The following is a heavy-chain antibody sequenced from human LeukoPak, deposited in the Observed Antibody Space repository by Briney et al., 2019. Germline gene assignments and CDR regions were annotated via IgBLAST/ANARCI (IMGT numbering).Heavy chain of an antibody. D-gene: IGHD2-2*02. CDR1: GGSISSSNW. J-gene: IGHJ4*02. CDR2: IYHSGST. Sequence: SGTLSLTCAVSGGSISSSNWWSWVRQPPGKGLEWIGEIYHSGSTNYNPSLKSRVTISVDTSKNQFSLKLSSVTAADTAVYYCARGYCSSTSCYIYYWGQGTLVTVSS. CDR3: ARGYCSSTSCYIYY. V-gene: IGHV4-4*02.